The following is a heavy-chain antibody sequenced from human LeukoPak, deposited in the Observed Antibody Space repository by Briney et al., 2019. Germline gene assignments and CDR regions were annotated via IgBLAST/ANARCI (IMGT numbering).Heavy chain of an antibody. CDR1: GYSISSGYY. D-gene: IGHD3-22*01. CDR2: IYHSGST. V-gene: IGHV4-38-2*01. J-gene: IGHJ4*02. CDR3: ARYYYDSSGYDY. Sequence: SETLSLTCAVSGYSISSGYYWGWIRQPPGKGLEWIGSIYHSGSTYYNPSLKSRVTISVDTSKNQFSLKLSSVTAADTAVYYCARYYYDSSGYDYWGQGTLVTVSS.